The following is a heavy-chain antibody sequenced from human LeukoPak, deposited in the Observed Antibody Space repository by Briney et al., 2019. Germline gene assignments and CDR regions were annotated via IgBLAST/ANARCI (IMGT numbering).Heavy chain of an antibody. D-gene: IGHD2/OR15-2a*01. CDR3: ARDANKKNYLDC. CDR2: IYTGGST. V-gene: IGHV3-53*01. J-gene: IGHJ4*02. Sequence: QPGGSLRLSCAASGFTVSSSYMNWVRQAPGKGLEWVSVIYTGGSTYYADSVKGRFTISRDNSKNTLYLQMNSLRAEDTAVYYCARDANKKNYLDCWGQGTLVTVSS. CDR1: GFTVSSSY.